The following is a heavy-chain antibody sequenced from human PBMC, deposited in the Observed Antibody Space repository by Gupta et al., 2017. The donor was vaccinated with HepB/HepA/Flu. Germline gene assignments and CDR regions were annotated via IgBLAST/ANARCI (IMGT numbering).Heavy chain of an antibody. D-gene: IGHD2/OR15-2a*01. V-gene: IGHV1-2*02. CDR1: GYTFPAYH. CDR2: INPNSGGT. J-gene: IGHJ3*02. Sequence: QVQLMQSGAEVLKPGASLKISCKASGYTFPAYHIHWVRQTPGLGLEWMGWINPNSGGTNYAQKFQGRVTMTRDTSINTAYIDLSRLRSDDSAIYYCARGAYFDYSNDAFDIWGRGTMVTVSS. CDR3: ARGAYFDYSNDAFDI.